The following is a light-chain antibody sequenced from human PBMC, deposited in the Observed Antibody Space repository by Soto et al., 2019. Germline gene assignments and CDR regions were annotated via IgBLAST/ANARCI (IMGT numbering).Light chain of an antibody. CDR3: HQYDSSPLT. CDR1: QSVSSSS. CDR2: GAS. J-gene: IGKJ4*01. Sequence: EIVLTQSPGTLSLSPGERATLSCRASQSVSSSSLAWYQQKPGQAPRLLIYGASSRATGIPDRFSGSGSGTDFTLTISRLEPEDFAVYYCHQYDSSPLTFGGGTNVEIK. V-gene: IGKV3-20*01.